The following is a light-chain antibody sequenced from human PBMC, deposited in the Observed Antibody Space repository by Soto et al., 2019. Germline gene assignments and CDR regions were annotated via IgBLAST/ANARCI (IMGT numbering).Light chain of an antibody. J-gene: IGLJ2*01. CDR2: DVS. V-gene: IGLV2-14*01. CDR1: SSDVGGYNH. Sequence: QSALTQPASVSGSPGQSITISCTGTSSDVGGYNHVSWYQQHPGKAPKLMIYDVSKRPSGVSNRFSGSKSGNTASLTISGLQAEDEADYYCSSYTSSSTSVVFGGGTQLTVL. CDR3: SSYTSSSTSVV.